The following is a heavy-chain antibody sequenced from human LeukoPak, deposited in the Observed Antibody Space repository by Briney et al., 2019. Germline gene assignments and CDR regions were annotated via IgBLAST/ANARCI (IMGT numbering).Heavy chain of an antibody. CDR2: ISYDGSNK. Sequence: PGRSLRLSCAASGFTFSSYGMHGVRQAPGKGLEGVAVISYDGSNKYYADSVKGRFTISRDNSKNTLYLQMNSLSAEDTAVYYCAKGIYSSGWFFDYWGQGTLVTVSS. D-gene: IGHD6-19*01. J-gene: IGHJ4*02. CDR3: AKGIYSSGWFFDY. CDR1: GFTFSSYG. V-gene: IGHV3-30*18.